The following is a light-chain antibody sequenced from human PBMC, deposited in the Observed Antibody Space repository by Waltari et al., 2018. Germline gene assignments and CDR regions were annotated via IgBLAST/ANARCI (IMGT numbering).Light chain of an antibody. CDR2: TNN. J-gene: IGLJ3*02. V-gene: IGLV1-44*01. Sequence: QSVLTQPPSASGTPGQGVTISCSGSSSNIGGNSVSWYPPLPGSAPKLLIYTNNPRPSGVPDRFAGSKSGTSASLAISGLQSEDEAHYYCAAWDDTLNGRVFGGGTKVTVL. CDR1: SSNIGGNS. CDR3: AAWDDTLNGRV.